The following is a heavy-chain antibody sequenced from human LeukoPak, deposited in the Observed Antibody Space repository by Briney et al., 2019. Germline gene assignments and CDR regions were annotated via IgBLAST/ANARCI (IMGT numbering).Heavy chain of an antibody. D-gene: IGHD4-17*01. CDR2: IYYSGRT. CDR3: PRCYHDSGVFAM. V-gene: IGHV4-61*01. J-gene: IGHJ3*02. CDR1: GGSVNSGSYC. Sequence: NPSETLSLTCIVSGGSVNSGSYCWSWIRQPPGKGLEWIGYIYYSGRTTYNPSLKSRVTISVDASKKQFSLKLTSVTAAYTAVYYCPRCYHDSGVFAMCGHGTMVTVFS.